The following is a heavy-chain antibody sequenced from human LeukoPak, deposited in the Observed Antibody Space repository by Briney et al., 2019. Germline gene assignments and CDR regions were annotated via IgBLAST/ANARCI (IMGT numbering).Heavy chain of an antibody. V-gene: IGHV4-38-2*01. D-gene: IGHD6-6*01. CDR3: ARVRSSSSGDFDY. CDR2: IYYTGFT. J-gene: IGHJ4*02. CDR1: GFTFSKYS. Sequence: GSLRLSCAASGFTFSKYSMNWVRQAPGKGLEWIGSIYYTGFTYYNPSLKSRVSISIDTSKNQFSLRLTSVTAADTAVYYCARVRSSSSGDFDYWGQGTLVTVSS.